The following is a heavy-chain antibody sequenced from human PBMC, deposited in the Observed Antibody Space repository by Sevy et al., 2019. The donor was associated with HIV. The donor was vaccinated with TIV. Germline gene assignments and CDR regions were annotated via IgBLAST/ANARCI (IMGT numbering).Heavy chain of an antibody. D-gene: IGHD3-10*01. CDR1: GFIFSDYD. Sequence: GGSLRLSCAASGFIFSDYDMNWVRQAPGKGLEYVASIKGDGSEKYYMDSVKGRFTISRDNAENSVYLQMNSLRAEDTAVYHCVRAGAFGTYDSWGQGTLVTVSS. CDR2: IKGDGSEK. J-gene: IGHJ4*02. CDR3: VRAGAFGTYDS. V-gene: IGHV3-7*01.